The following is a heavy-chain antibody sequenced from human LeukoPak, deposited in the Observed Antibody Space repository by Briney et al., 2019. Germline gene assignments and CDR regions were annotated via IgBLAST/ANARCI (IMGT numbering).Heavy chain of an antibody. CDR1: GFTFSSYS. D-gene: IGHD2-15*01. Sequence: GGSLRLSCAASGFTFSSYSMNWVRQAPGKGPVWVSRINNDGSGTTYADSVKGRFTISRDDAKNTLYLQMNSLRAEDTAVYYCVRGGESTWSWGQGTLVTVSS. CDR3: VRGGESTWS. CDR2: INNDGSGT. J-gene: IGHJ5*02. V-gene: IGHV3-74*01.